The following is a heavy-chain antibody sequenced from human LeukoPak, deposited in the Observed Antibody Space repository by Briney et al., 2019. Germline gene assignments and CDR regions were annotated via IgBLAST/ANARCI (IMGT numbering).Heavy chain of an antibody. CDR1: GFTFSSYA. V-gene: IGHV3-30-3*01. J-gene: IGHJ3*02. Sequence: GGSLRLSCAASGFTFSSYAMHWVRQAPGKGLEWVAVISYDGSNKYYADSVKGRFTISRDNSKNTLYLQMNSLRAEDTAVYYCARLGLYYDILTGALPDAFDIWGQGTMVTVPS. D-gene: IGHD3-9*01. CDR3: ARLGLYYDILTGALPDAFDI. CDR2: ISYDGSNK.